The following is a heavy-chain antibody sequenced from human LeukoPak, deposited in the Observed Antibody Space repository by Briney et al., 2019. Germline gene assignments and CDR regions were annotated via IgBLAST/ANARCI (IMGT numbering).Heavy chain of an antibody. CDR3: ARLASGWHGVDY. Sequence: PSETLSLTCTVSGGSISSSSYYWGWIRQPPGKGLEWIGSIYYSGSTYYNPSLKSRVTISVDTSKNQFSRKLSSVTAADTAVYYCARLASGWHGVDYWGQGTLVTVSS. CDR2: IYYSGST. J-gene: IGHJ4*02. D-gene: IGHD6-19*01. CDR1: GGSISSSSYY. V-gene: IGHV4-39*01.